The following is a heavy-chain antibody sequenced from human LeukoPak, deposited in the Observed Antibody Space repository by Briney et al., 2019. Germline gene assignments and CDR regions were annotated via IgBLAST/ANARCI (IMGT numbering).Heavy chain of an antibody. Sequence: PRGSLRLSCAASGFTFSTNYMNWVRQAPGKGLEWVSVIYADGSTYYADSVKGRFTISRDNSKNMLYLQMNSLRAEDTAVYYCASCTLGWGQGTLVTVSS. CDR1: GFTFSTNY. V-gene: IGHV3-66*01. CDR3: ASCTLG. J-gene: IGHJ4*02. CDR2: IYADGST. D-gene: IGHD3-16*01.